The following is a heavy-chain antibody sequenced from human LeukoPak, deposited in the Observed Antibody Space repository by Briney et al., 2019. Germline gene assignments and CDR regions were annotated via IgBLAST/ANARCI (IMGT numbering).Heavy chain of an antibody. CDR2: IKEDGSAT. D-gene: IGHD1-1*01. J-gene: IGHJ4*02. V-gene: IGHV3-7*04. Sequence: GGSLRLSCAASGFTFSTYWMTCVRQAPGKGPECVANIKEDGSATYYVDSVKGRFTISRDNAKKSLYLQMNSLRGEDTAVYYCARDSPGYLAYDSWGQGTLVTVSS. CDR1: GFTFSTYW. CDR3: ARDSPGYLAYDS.